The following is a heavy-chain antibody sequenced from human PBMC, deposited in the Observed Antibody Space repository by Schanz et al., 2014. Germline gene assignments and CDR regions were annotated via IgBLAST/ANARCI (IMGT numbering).Heavy chain of an antibody. D-gene: IGHD1-26*01. CDR1: GFSFSDYY. CDR2: INTGSDYI. J-gene: IGHJ2*01. V-gene: IGHV3-11*03. Sequence: PGGSLRLSCAASGFSFSDYYMSWIRQAPGKGLEWISFINTGSDYINYADSVKCRFTISRDNTKNSLFLQLNSLRADDTAVDYCARNRGSGGQNWYFDLWGRGTLVTVSS. CDR3: ARNRGSGGQNWYFDL.